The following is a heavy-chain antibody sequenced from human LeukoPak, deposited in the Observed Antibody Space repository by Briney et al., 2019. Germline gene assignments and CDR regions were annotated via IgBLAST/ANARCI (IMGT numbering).Heavy chain of an antibody. V-gene: IGHV1-18*01. CDR1: GYTFSSYG. D-gene: IGHD3/OR15-3a*01. CDR3: AGVRSLDNDFWNDHFSVNWFDP. CDR2: ITGYNGGT. Sequence: GAAVKVSCKTSGYTFSSYGVTWVRQAPGQGLEWLGWITGYNGGTKIAEGVQGRVSMTRGISTSTAYLVLGGLRSDDTAVYYCAGVRSLDNDFWNDHFSVNWFDPRGQGTLVTVSS. J-gene: IGHJ5*02.